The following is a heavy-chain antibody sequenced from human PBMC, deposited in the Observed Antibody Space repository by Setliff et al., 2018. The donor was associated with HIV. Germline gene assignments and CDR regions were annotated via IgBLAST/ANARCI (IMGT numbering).Heavy chain of an antibody. J-gene: IGHJ3*02. V-gene: IGHV4-4*07. CDR2: IYTSGNM. CDR3: ARAEMATIVAFDI. CDR1: GASISSYY. Sequence: PSETLSLTCTVSGASISSYYWNWFRQPAGKGLESLGRIYTSGNMIYNPSLTSRVTISVDTSKNHFSLKLTSVTAADTAVYYCARAEMATIVAFDIWGQGTMVTVSS. D-gene: IGHD5-12*01.